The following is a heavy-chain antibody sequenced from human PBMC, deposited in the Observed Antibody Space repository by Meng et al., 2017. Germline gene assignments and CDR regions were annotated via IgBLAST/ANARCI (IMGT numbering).Heavy chain of an antibody. J-gene: IGHJ4*02. V-gene: IGHV3-7*01. CDR2: INQGGSEK. CDR1: GFTFINYW. CDR3: ARAISSDY. Sequence: VRLVGFGGDLVQPGWSLRLSCAASGFTFINYWMSWFRQAPGKGLEWVANINQGGSEKWYVDSVKGRFTISRDNAKNSLYLQMSSLRAEDTAVYYCARAISSDYWGQGTLVTVSS.